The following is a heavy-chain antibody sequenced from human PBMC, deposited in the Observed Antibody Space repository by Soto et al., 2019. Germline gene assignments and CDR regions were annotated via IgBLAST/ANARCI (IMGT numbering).Heavy chain of an antibody. Sequence: SETLSLTCTGSGGSIRRYYWSWIRQPPGKGLEWIGYIYYSGSTNYNPPLKSRVTISVDTSKNQFSLKLSSVTDADTAVYYCARGGGYGYWGQGTLVTVS. J-gene: IGHJ4*02. CDR3: ARGGGYGY. D-gene: IGHD5-12*01. CDR2: IYYSGST. V-gene: IGHV4-59*01. CDR1: GGSIRRYY.